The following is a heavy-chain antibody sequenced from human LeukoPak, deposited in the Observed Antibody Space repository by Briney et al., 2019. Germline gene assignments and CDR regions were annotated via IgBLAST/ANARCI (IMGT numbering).Heavy chain of an antibody. J-gene: IGHJ4*02. CDR2: ISGSGGST. D-gene: IGHD6-13*01. CDR3: AKGRKYSSSWSYFDY. CDR1: GFTVSSNY. Sequence: PGGSLRLSCAASGFTVSSNYMSWVRQAPGKGLEWISAISGSGGSTYYADSVKGRFTISRDNSKNTLYLQMNSLRAEDTAVYYCAKGRKYSSSWSYFDYWGQGTLVTVSS. V-gene: IGHV3-23*01.